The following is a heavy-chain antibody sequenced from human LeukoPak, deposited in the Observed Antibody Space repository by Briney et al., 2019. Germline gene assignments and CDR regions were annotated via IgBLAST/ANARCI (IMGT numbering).Heavy chain of an antibody. CDR1: GYPFTTYE. V-gene: IGHV1-8*01. CDR2: VHPDTGYA. J-gene: IGHJ5*02. CDR3: ARGPRNDP. Sequence: ASVKVSCKTSGYPFTTYEINWVRQAAGQGLEWMGWVHPDTGYADYAQKFQGRVTMTSDTSISTAYMELSSLRSDDTAVYFCARGPRNDPWGQGTLVTVSS. D-gene: IGHD1-14*01.